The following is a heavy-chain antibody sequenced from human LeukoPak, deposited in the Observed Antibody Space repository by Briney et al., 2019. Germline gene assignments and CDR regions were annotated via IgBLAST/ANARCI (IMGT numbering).Heavy chain of an antibody. J-gene: IGHJ6*03. CDR1: GYTFTSYD. D-gene: IGHD5-12*01. Sequence: GASVKVSCKASGYTFTSYDINWVPQATGQGLEWMGWMNPNSGNTGYAQKFQSRVTMTRNTSISTAYMELSSLRSEDTAVYYCARAHSGYDNTAIYYYYYYMDVWGKGTTVTVSS. CDR2: MNPNSGNT. V-gene: IGHV1-8*01. CDR3: ARAHSGYDNTAIYYYYYYMDV.